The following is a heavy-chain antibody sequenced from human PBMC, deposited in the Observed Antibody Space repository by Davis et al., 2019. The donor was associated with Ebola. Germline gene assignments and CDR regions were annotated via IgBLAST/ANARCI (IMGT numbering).Heavy chain of an antibody. V-gene: IGHV4-34*01. D-gene: IGHD2-15*01. CDR1: GGSFSGYY. CDR3: ARLRVPPYYYGMDV. CDR2: INHSGST. J-gene: IGHJ6*02. Sequence: MPSETLSLTCAVYGGSFSGYYWSWIRQPPGKGLEWIGEINHSGSTNYNPSLKSRVTISVDTSKNQFSLKLSSVTAADTAVYYCARLRVPPYYYGMDVWGQGTTVTVSS.